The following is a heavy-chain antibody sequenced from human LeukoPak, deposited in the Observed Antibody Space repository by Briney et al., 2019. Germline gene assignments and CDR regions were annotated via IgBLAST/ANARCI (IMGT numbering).Heavy chain of an antibody. J-gene: IGHJ4*02. Sequence: GGSLRLSCAASGFTVSTNYTSWVRQAPGKGLEWVSVIYSGGSTYYADSVKGRFTISRDNSKNTLYLQMNSLRAEDTAVYYCARAPYSSSYYYDYWGQGTLVTVSS. D-gene: IGHD6-13*01. CDR2: IYSGGST. V-gene: IGHV3-66*01. CDR1: GFTVSTNY. CDR3: ARAPYSSSYYYDY.